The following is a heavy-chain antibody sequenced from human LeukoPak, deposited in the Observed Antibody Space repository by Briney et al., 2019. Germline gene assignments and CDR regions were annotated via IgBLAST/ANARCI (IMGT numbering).Heavy chain of an antibody. V-gene: IGHV3-15*01. Sequence: GGSLRLSCTASGFSFSNAYMSWVRQAPGKGLEWVGRIKGKSDDEATEYAAPVRGRFTLSRDDSKSTVYLQMSSLKTEDTAVYYCTFRSPLGYSSNWYYNFWGQGTLVTVSS. J-gene: IGHJ4*02. CDR3: TFRSPLGYSSNWYYNF. CDR1: GFSFSNAY. CDR2: IKGKSDDEAT. D-gene: IGHD6-13*01.